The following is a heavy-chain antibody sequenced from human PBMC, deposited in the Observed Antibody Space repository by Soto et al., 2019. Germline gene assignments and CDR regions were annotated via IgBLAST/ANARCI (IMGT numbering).Heavy chain of an antibody. D-gene: IGHD6-6*01. Sequence: SETLSLTCAVYGGSFSGYYWSWIRQPPGKGLEWIGEINHSGSTNYNPSLKSRVTISVDTSKNQFSLKWSSVTAADTAVYYCARGLSQEQGGSSPTDYWGQGTLVTVSS. CDR1: GGSFSGYY. CDR3: ARGLSQEQGGSSPTDY. CDR2: INHSGST. J-gene: IGHJ4*02. V-gene: IGHV4-34*01.